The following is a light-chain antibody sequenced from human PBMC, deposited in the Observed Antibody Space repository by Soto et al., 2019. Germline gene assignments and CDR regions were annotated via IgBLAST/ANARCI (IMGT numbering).Light chain of an antibody. J-gene: IGKJ1*01. Sequence: EIVLTQSPGTLSLSPGERATLSCRASQSVSSSFLAWHQQKPGQAPRLLIYGASSRATGIPDRFSGSGSGTDFTLTISGLEPEDFAVYYCQQYDNSPWTFGQGTKVEIK. CDR2: GAS. V-gene: IGKV3-20*01. CDR1: QSVSSSF. CDR3: QQYDNSPWT.